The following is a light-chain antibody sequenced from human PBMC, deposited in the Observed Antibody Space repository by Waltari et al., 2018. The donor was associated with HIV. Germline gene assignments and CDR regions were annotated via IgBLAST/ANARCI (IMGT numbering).Light chain of an antibody. CDR2: EVA. V-gene: IGLV3-1*01. CDR1: KLGDKY. Sequence: YELTQPPSVSVSPGQTAIITCSGDKLGDKYASWYQQRPGQSPLLVIYEVAKRPSGIPERFSGSNSGNTATLTISGTQAMDEADYYCQGWDSNTPIFGGGTNLTV. CDR3: QGWDSNTPI. J-gene: IGLJ2*01.